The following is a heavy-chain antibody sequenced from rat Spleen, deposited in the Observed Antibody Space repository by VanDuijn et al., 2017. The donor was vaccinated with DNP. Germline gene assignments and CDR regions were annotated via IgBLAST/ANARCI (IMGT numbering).Heavy chain of an antibody. D-gene: IGHD1-9*01. J-gene: IGHJ2*01. V-gene: IGHV3-1*01. Sequence: EVQLQESGPGLVKPSQSLSLTCSVTGYSITSNYWAWIRKFPGNKMEWMGYISYSGTTSYNPSLKSRISITRDTSKNQFFLQLNSVTTEETATYYCARYEYYGYNPYYFDYWGQGVMVTVSS. CDR1: GYSITSNY. CDR3: ARYEYYGYNPYYFDY. CDR2: ISYSGTT.